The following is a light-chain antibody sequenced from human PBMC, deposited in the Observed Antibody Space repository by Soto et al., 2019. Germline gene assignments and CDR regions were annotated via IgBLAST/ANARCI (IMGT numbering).Light chain of an antibody. CDR1: MRDVGVYNL. CDR2: DVS. Sequence: QAALTQPASVSGSAGQSITISCSGTMRDVGVYNLVSWYQQHPGTAPKLIIYDVSNRPSGVSNRFSGSKPGSTASLTISGLQAEDEADYYCSAYTTSIALYVFGAGTKLTVL. CDR3: SAYTTSIALYV. J-gene: IGLJ1*01. V-gene: IGLV2-14*03.